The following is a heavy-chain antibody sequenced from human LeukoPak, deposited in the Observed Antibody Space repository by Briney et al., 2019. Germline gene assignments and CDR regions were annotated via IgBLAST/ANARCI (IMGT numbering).Heavy chain of an antibody. CDR3: ARSPGGGSYSDFGY. J-gene: IGHJ4*02. D-gene: IGHD1-26*01. Sequence: SETLSLTCTVSGGAISSYYWSWIRQPPGKGLEWIGYIYYSGSTNYNPSLKSRVTISVDTSKNQFSLKLSSVTAADTAVYYCARSPGGGSYSDFGYWGQGTLVTVSS. CDR2: IYYSGST. V-gene: IGHV4-59*01. CDR1: GGAISSYY.